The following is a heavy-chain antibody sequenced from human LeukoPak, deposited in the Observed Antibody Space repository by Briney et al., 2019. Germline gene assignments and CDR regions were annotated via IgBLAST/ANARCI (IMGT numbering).Heavy chain of an antibody. CDR2: ISGSGGST. V-gene: IGHV3-23*01. Sequence: GGSLRLSCAASGFTFSSYAMSWVRQAPGKGLEWVSAISGSGGSTYYADSVKGRFTISRDNSKNTLYLQMNSLRAEDTAVYYCAKSDGSGSYYRFLGIDYWGQGTLVTVSS. CDR3: AKSDGSGSYYRFLGIDY. J-gene: IGHJ4*02. CDR1: GFTFSSYA. D-gene: IGHD3-10*01.